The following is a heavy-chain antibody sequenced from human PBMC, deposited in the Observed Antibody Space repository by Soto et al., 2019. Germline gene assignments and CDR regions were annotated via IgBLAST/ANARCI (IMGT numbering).Heavy chain of an antibody. D-gene: IGHD6-13*01. CDR1: GGSISSSSYY. J-gene: IGHJ4*02. CDR2: IYFSGST. CDR3: ARQYIRAAAGGAFDY. V-gene: IGHV4-39*01. Sequence: QLQLQESGPGLVKPSETLSLTCTVSGGSISSSSYYWGWIRHPPGKGLEWIGSIYFSGSTYYNPSLKSRVTISVETSKLQYSLKLSSVTVAETAVYYCARQYIRAAAGGAFDYWGQGTLVTVSS.